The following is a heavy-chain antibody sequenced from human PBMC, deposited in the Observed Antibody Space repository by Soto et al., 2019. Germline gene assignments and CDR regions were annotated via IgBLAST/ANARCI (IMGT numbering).Heavy chain of an antibody. J-gene: IGHJ5*02. Sequence: EVQLVESGGGLVQPGGSLRLSCAASGFTFRDYSMNWVRQTPGKGLEWVSYISSSSSTIYYADSVKGRLTISRDNAKNSLYLQMNSLRAEDTAVYYCARVYFGNWFDAWGQGTLVTVSS. V-gene: IGHV3-48*01. CDR2: ISSSSSTI. CDR1: GFTFRDYS. D-gene: IGHD3-9*01. CDR3: ARVYFGNWFDA.